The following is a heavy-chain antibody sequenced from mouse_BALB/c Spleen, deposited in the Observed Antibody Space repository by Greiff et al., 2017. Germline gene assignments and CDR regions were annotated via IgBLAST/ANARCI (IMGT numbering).Heavy chain of an antibody. CDR3: ARAYDGYPDY. J-gene: IGHJ2*01. Sequence: EVQRVESGGGLVQPGGSRKLSCAASGFTFSSFGMHWVRQAPEKGLEWVAYISSGSSTIYYADTVKGRFTISRDNPKNTLFLQMTSLRSEDTAMYYCARAYDGYPDYWGQGTTLTVSS. CDR1: GFTFSSFG. D-gene: IGHD2-3*01. CDR2: ISSGSSTI. V-gene: IGHV5-17*02.